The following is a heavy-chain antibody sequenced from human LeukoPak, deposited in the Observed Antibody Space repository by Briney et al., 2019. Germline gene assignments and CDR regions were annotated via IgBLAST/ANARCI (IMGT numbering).Heavy chain of an antibody. J-gene: IGHJ6*04. Sequence: GASVKVSCKASGGTFSRYAIRWVRQAPGQGLEWMGGIIPIFGTANYAQKSQGRVTITADESTSTAYMELSSLRSEDTAVYYCARGRVPAAMPPGDVWGKGTTVTVSS. CDR1: GGTFSRYA. CDR3: ARGRVPAAMPPGDV. D-gene: IGHD2-2*01. CDR2: IIPIFGTA. V-gene: IGHV1-69*01.